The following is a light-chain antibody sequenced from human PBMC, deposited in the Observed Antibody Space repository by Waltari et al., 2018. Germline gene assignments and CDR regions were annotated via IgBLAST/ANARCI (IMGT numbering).Light chain of an antibody. J-gene: IGLJ3*02. Sequence: SALPQPAPVSGSPGRSLTISALGTSREVGGYNYVSWYQQHPGKAPELLIFDVSNRPSGVSNRFSGSKSGNTASLTISGLQAEDESDYYCCSFTSGSTWVFGGGTKLTVL. V-gene: IGLV2-14*01. CDR3: CSFTSGSTWV. CDR1: SREVGGYNY. CDR2: DVS.